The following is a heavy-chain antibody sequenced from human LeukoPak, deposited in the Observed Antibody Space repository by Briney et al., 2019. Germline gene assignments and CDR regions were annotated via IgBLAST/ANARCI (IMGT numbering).Heavy chain of an antibody. CDR2: IYYSGST. Sequence: SETLSLTCTVSGGSISSSSYYWGWIRQPPGKGLEWIGSIYYSGSTYYNPSLKSRVTISVDTSKNQFSLKLSSVTAADTAVYYCARSGYDYSNYRSFVDYWGQGTLVTVSS. CDR1: GGSISSSSYY. CDR3: ARSGYDYSNYRSFVDY. J-gene: IGHJ4*02. V-gene: IGHV4-39*01. D-gene: IGHD4-11*01.